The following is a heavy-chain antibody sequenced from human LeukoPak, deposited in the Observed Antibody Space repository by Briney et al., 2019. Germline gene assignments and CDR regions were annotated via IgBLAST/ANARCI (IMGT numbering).Heavy chain of an antibody. CDR1: GFTFTSYW. V-gene: IGHV3-74*01. CDR3: ARAATDYYDSSGYYFAFDI. J-gene: IGHJ3*02. D-gene: IGHD3-22*01. Sequence: GGSLRLSCATSGFTFTSYWMHWVRQVPGKGLVWISRVNNDGSSTIYADSVKGRFTISRDNAKNTLYLQMNSLRAEDTAVYYCARAATDYYDSSGYYFAFDIWGQGTMVTVSS. CDR2: VNNDGSST.